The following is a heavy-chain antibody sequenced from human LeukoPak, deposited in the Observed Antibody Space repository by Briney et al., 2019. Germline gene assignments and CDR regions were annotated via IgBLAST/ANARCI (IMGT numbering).Heavy chain of an antibody. J-gene: IGHJ6*03. Sequence: ASVKVSCKASGYTFTGYYMHWVRQAPGQGLEWMGWINPNSGGTNYAQKFQGRVTMTRDTSISTAYMELSRLRSDDTAVYYCAKVFSQQLGYYYYYMDVWGKGTTVTISS. CDR2: INPNSGGT. CDR1: GYTFTGYY. D-gene: IGHD6-13*01. CDR3: AKVFSQQLGYYYYYMDV. V-gene: IGHV1-2*02.